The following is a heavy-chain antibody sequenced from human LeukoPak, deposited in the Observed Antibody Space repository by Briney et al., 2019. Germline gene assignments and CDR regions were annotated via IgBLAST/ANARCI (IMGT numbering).Heavy chain of an antibody. CDR1: GFTFSDYY. CDR2: ISSSSSYT. D-gene: IGHD3-10*01. CDR3: ARDPSNYYGSGSYCDY. V-gene: IGHV3-11*05. Sequence: GGSLRLSCAASGFTFSDYYMSWIRQAPGKGLEWGSYISSSSSYTNYADSVKGRFTISRDNAKNSLYLQMNSLRAEDTAVYYCARDPSNYYGSGSYCDYWGQGTLVTVSS. J-gene: IGHJ4*02.